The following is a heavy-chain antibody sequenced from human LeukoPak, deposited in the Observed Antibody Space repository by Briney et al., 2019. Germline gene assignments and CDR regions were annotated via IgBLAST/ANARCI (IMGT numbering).Heavy chain of an antibody. CDR1: GYTFTSYG. D-gene: IGHD3-3*01. J-gene: IGHJ4*02. V-gene: IGHV1-18*01. CDR3: GYDFWSGYYRIPKDY. Sequence: ASVKVSCKASGYTFTSYGISWVRQAPGQGLEWMGWISAYNGNTNYAQKLQGRVTITADKSTSTAYMELSSLRSEDTAVYYCGYDFWSGYYRIPKDYWGQGTLVTVSS. CDR2: ISAYNGNT.